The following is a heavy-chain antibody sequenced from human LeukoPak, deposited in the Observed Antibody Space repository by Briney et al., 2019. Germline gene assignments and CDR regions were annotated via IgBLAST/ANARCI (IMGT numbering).Heavy chain of an antibody. Sequence: QSGGSLRLSCAASGFTFDDYAMHWVRQAPGKGLEWVSGISWNSGSINYADSVKGRFTISRDDARNSVYLQLNSLRAEDTALYYCARGRGWVDHWGQGTLVTVSS. V-gene: IGHV3-9*01. J-gene: IGHJ4*02. CDR3: ARGRGWVDH. CDR1: GFTFDDYA. CDR2: ISWNSGSI. D-gene: IGHD3-16*01.